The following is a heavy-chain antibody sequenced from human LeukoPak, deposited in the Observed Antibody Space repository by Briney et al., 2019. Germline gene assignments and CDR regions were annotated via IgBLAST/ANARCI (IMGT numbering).Heavy chain of an antibody. Sequence: GGSLRLSCAASGFTFSSYGMHWVRQAPGKGLEWVAVISYDGSNKYYADSVKGRFTISRDNSKNTLYLQMNSLRAEDTAVYYCATLGYCSSTSCYGLRDAFDIWGQGTMVTVSS. CDR3: ATLGYCSSTSCYGLRDAFDI. J-gene: IGHJ3*02. V-gene: IGHV3-30*03. CDR2: ISYDGSNK. CDR1: GFTFSSYG. D-gene: IGHD2-2*01.